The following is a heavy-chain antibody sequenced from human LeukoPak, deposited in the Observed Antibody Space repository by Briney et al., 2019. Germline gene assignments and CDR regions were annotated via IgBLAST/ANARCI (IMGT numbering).Heavy chain of an antibody. V-gene: IGHV4-30-4*08. CDR3: ARDRPGAYCSSTSCYKADAFDI. CDR2: IYYSGST. J-gene: IGHJ3*02. Sequence: SETLSLTCTVSGGSISSGDYYWSWIRQPPGKGLEWIGYIYYSGSTYYNPSLKSRVTISVDTSKNQFCLKLSSVTAADTAVYYCARDRPGAYCSSTSCYKADAFDIWGQGAMVTVSS. D-gene: IGHD2-2*02. CDR1: GGSISSGDYY.